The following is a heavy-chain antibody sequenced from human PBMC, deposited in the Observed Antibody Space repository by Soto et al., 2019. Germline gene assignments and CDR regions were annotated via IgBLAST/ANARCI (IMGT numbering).Heavy chain of an antibody. V-gene: IGHV1-69*13. CDR1: GGTFSSYA. D-gene: IGHD5-18*01. CDR3: ARVSGTARYYYYYGMDV. J-gene: IGHJ6*02. Sequence: SVKVSCKASGGTFSSYAISWVRQAPGQGLEWMGGIIPIFGTANYAQKFQGRVTITADESTSTAYMELSSLRSEDTAVYYCARVSGTARYYYYYGMDVWGQGTTVTVSS. CDR2: IIPIFGTA.